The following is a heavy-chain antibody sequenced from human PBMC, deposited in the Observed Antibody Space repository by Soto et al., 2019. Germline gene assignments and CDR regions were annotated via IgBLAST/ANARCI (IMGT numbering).Heavy chain of an antibody. CDR2: INPNSGGT. J-gene: IGHJ6*02. D-gene: IGHD3-16*02. CDR3: ARGLSYYYYGMDV. V-gene: IGHV1-2*04. Sequence: QVQLVQSGAEVKKPGSSVKVSCKASGYTFTGYYMHWVRQAPGQGLEWMGWINPNSGGTNYAQKFQGWVTMTRDTSIRTAYMELSRLRSDDKAVYYCARGLSYYYYGMDVWGQGTTVTVSS. CDR1: GYTFTGYY.